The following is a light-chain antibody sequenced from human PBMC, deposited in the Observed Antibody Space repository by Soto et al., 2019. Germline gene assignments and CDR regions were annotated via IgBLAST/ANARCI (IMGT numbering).Light chain of an antibody. CDR3: QQYNNWPHT. CDR2: GAT. Sequence: EIVMRQSPATMSVSPGERATLSCRASQSVSSDLAWYHQKPGQAPRLLVYGATTRATGMPGRFSGSGSGTEFTLTISSLQSEDSAIYYCQQYNNWPHTFGQGTKVEIK. J-gene: IGKJ1*01. V-gene: IGKV3-15*01. CDR1: QSVSSD.